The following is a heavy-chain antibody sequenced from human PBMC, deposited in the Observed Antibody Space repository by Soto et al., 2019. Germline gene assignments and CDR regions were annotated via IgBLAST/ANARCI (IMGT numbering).Heavy chain of an antibody. CDR1: GFTFSSYA. V-gene: IGHV3-23*01. Sequence: GGSLRLSCAASGFTFSSYAMSWVRQAPGKGLEWVSAISGSGGSTYYADSVKGRFTISRDNSKNTLYLQMNSLRAEDTAVYYCAKDDPYYYDSSGYSYYYGMDVWGQGTTVTVSS. D-gene: IGHD3-22*01. CDR2: ISGSGGST. CDR3: AKDDPYYYDSSGYSYYYGMDV. J-gene: IGHJ6*02.